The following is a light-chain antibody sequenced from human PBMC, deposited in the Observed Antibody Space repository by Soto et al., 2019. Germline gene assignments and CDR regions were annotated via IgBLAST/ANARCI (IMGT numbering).Light chain of an antibody. CDR1: QSVSRY. CDR2: DAS. J-gene: IGKJ1*01. CDR3: QQRSNWPVT. Sequence: EIVLTPSPGTLSLSPGERATLSCRASQSVSRYLVWYQQKPGQAPRLLIYDASTRATGISARFSGSGSGTDFTLTFSSLEPEDFAMYYCQQRSNWPVTFGQGTKVDIK. V-gene: IGKV3-11*01.